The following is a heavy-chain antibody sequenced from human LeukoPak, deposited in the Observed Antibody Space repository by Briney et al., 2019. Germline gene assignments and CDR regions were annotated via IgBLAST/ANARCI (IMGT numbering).Heavy chain of an antibody. J-gene: IGHJ4*02. Sequence: SVKVSCKASGFTFTSSAVQWVRQARGQRLEWIGWIVVGSGNTNYAQKFQGRVTITADESTSTAYMELSSLRSEDTAVYYCARVSPYLLCPDYWGQGTLVTVSS. CDR2: IVVGSGNT. CDR1: GFTFTSSA. D-gene: IGHD3-10*01. CDR3: ARVSPYLLCPDY. V-gene: IGHV1-58*01.